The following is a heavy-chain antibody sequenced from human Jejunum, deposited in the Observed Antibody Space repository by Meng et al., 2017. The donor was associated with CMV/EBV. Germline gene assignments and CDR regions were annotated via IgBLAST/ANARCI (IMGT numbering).Heavy chain of an antibody. D-gene: IGHD1-26*01. CDR1: GYAFTNYG. V-gene: IGHV1-18*01. CDR3: ARVEVGITSGDY. Sequence: QVQRVEAGGEVKKAGASVKVSAKASGYAFTNYGMTWERQAHGQGLEWRGGINAYKGDTNYAQTLQGRVTMTTDTSTSTAYMELRSLRSDDTAVYYCARVEVGITSGDYWGQGTLVTVSS. J-gene: IGHJ4*02. CDR2: INAYKGDT.